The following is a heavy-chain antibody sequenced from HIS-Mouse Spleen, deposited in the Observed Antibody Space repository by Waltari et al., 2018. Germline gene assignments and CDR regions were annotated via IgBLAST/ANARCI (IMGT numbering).Heavy chain of an antibody. CDR1: GNPFPGYY. D-gene: IGHD3-10*01. Sequence: QVQLVQSGAEVKKPGASVKVSCKASGNPFPGYYMHWVRQAPGQGVEWMGWINPNSGGTNYAQKFQGRVTMTRDTSISTAYMELSRLRSDDTAVYYCARDGPGIGAFDIWGQGTMVTVSS. V-gene: IGHV1-2*02. CDR2: INPNSGGT. J-gene: IGHJ3*02. CDR3: ARDGPGIGAFDI.